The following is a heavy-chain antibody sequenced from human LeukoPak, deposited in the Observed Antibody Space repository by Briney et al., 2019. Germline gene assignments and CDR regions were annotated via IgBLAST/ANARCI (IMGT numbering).Heavy chain of an antibody. CDR3: ARRYASGWYDY. CDR1: GFTFSSHS. V-gene: IGHV3-21*01. Sequence: GGSLRLSCAASGFTFSSHSMTWVRQAPGRGLEWVSSISSSSTCIYYADSVKGRFTISRDNAENSLYLQMNSLRAEDAAVYYCARRYASGWYDYWGQGTLVTVSS. CDR2: ISSSSTCI. D-gene: IGHD6-19*01. J-gene: IGHJ4*02.